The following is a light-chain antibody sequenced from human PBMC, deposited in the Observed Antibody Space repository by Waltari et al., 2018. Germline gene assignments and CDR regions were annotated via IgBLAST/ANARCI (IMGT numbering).Light chain of an antibody. Sequence: QLALTQSPSASASLGASVKLTCTLDSGHITNVVAWHQQHPERGPRYLMKINSDGSHSKGDEIPDRFSGSRSGAERYLTISSVQSDDEADYYCQTGGHGTWVFGGGTKLTVL. CDR2: INSDGSH. J-gene: IGLJ3*02. V-gene: IGLV4-69*01. CDR3: QTGGHGTWV. CDR1: SGHITNV.